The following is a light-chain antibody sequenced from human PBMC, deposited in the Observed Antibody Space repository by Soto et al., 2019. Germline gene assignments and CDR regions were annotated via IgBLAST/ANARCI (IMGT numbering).Light chain of an antibody. CDR2: AAS. V-gene: IGKV1-39*01. CDR3: QQSYSTPQT. CDR1: QSIRKY. Sequence: DIQMTQSPSALSASVGDMVTITCRASQSIRKYLNWYQQKPGKAPKLLIYAASSLQSGVPSRFSGSGSGTDFTLTISSLQPEDFAAYHCQQSYSTPQTFGQGTKVDI. J-gene: IGKJ1*01.